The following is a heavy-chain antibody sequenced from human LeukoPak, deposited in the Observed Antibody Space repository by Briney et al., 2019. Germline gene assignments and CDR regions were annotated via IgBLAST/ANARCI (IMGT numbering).Heavy chain of an antibody. D-gene: IGHD3-9*01. J-gene: IGHJ4*02. CDR1: GYTLTELS. CDR3: ATVVKYYDILTGYRDPHDFDY. V-gene: IGHV1-24*01. CDR2: FDPEDGET. Sequence: ASVKVSCKVSGYTLTELSMHWVRQAPGKGLEWMGGFDPEDGETIYAQKFQGRVTMTEDTSTDTAYMELSSLRSEDTAVYYCATVVKYYDILTGYRDPHDFDYWGQGTLVTVSS.